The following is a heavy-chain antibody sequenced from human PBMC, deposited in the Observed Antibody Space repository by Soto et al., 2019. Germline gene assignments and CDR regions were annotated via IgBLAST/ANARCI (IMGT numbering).Heavy chain of an antibody. V-gene: IGHV3-21*01. Sequence: GGSLRLSCAASGFTFSSYSMNWVRQAPGKGLEWVSSISSSSSYIYYADSVKGRFTISRDNAKNSLYLQMNSLRAEDTAVYYCARDRLPTVTTPVNYMDVWGKGTTVTVSS. CDR2: ISSSSSYI. D-gene: IGHD4-17*01. CDR3: ARDRLPTVTTPVNYMDV. J-gene: IGHJ6*03. CDR1: GFTFSSYS.